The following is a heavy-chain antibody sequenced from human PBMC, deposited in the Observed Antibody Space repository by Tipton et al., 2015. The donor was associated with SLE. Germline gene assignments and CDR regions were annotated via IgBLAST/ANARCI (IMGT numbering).Heavy chain of an antibody. V-gene: IGHV4-34*01. CDR3: VRTCAKGLGY. CDR2: MNHRGTT. Sequence: TLSLTCAVYGGSFRDYSRTWNRQPPGKELEWIGEMNHRGTTNYNPSLKRRVTISVNTFKNQFSLKLSSVTAADAAVYYCVRTCAKGLGYWGQGTLVIVSS. J-gene: IGHJ4*02. CDR1: GGSFRDYS. D-gene: IGHD3-16*01.